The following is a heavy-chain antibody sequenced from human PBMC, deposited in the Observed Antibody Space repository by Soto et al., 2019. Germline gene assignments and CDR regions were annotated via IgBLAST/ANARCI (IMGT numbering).Heavy chain of an antibody. CDR2: IGDSGASI. Sequence: EVLLLESGGGLVQPGGSLRLSCEASGFSFSSFAMNWVRQAPGKGLEWVSAIGDSGASIYYADSVKGRFTISRDNSRNTLYLQLNSLRAEDTAVYYCAKGVELDVWGNGTTVTVSS. CDR3: AKGVELDV. V-gene: IGHV3-23*01. CDR1: GFSFSSFA. D-gene: IGHD1-26*01. J-gene: IGHJ6*04.